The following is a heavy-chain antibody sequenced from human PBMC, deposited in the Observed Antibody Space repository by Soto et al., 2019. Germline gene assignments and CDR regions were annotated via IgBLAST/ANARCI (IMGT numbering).Heavy chain of an antibody. D-gene: IGHD2-15*01. V-gene: IGHV1-46*01. J-gene: IGHJ5*02. Sequence: ASVKVSCKTSGSTFTSYYIHLGRQAPGQGLEWMGIINPSGGSTSYAQKFQGRVTMTRDTSTSTVYMELRSLRSDDTAVYYCARDCSGGSCLNWFDPWGQGTLVTVSS. CDR1: GSTFTSYY. CDR3: ARDCSGGSCLNWFDP. CDR2: INPSGGST.